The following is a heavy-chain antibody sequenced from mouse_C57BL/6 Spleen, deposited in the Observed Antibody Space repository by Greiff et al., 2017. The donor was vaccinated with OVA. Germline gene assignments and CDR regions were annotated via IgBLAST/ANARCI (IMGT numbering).Heavy chain of an antibody. CDR2: IDPENGDT. V-gene: IGHV14-4*01. D-gene: IGHD2-1*01. Sequence: EVQLQQSGAELVRPGASVKLSCTASGFNIKDDYMHWVKQRPEQGLEWIGWIDPENGDTEYASKFQGKATITADTSSNTAYLQLSSLTSEDTAVYYCTNYYGNYGFDYWGQGTLVTVSA. CDR3: TNYYGNYGFDY. J-gene: IGHJ3*01. CDR1: GFNIKDDY.